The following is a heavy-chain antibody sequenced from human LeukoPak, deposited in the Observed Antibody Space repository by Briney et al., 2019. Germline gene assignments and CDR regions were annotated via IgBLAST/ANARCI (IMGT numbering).Heavy chain of an antibody. CDR2: ISSNGGST. Sequence: PGGSLRLSCAASGFTFSSYAMHWVRQAPGKGLEYVSAISSNGGSTYYANSVKGRFTISRDNSKNTLYLQMGSLRAEDMAVYYCARDWIVVVVAATKEYYYYGMDVWGQGTTVTVSS. V-gene: IGHV3-64*01. CDR3: ARDWIVVVVAATKEYYYYGMDV. CDR1: GFTFSSYA. J-gene: IGHJ6*02. D-gene: IGHD2-15*01.